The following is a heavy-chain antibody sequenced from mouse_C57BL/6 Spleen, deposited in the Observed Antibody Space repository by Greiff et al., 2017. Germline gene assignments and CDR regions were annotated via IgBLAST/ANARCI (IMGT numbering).Heavy chain of an antibody. CDR3: ASESITTVVEGYFDV. CDR2: IHPNSGST. J-gene: IGHJ1*03. V-gene: IGHV1-64*01. CDR1: GYTFTSYW. Sequence: VQLQQSGAELVKPGASVKLSCKASGYTFTSYWMHRVKQRPGQGLEWIGMIHPNSGSTNYNEKFKSKATLTVDKSSSTAYMQLSSLTSEDSAVXYCASESITTVVEGYFDVWGTGTTVTVSS. D-gene: IGHD1-1*01.